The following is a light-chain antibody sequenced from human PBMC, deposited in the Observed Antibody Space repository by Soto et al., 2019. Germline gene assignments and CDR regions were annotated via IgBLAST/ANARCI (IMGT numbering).Light chain of an antibody. Sequence: QSALTQPASVSGSPGQSFTISCTGTSSHVGAYHSVSWYQQHPGKAPKLIIFDVSNRPSGVSDRFSGSKSGNTASLTISGLQAEDEADYYCSSFTDTGTVMFGGGTKLTVL. CDR1: SSHVGAYHS. V-gene: IGLV2-14*03. J-gene: IGLJ3*02. CDR3: SSFTDTGTVM. CDR2: DVS.